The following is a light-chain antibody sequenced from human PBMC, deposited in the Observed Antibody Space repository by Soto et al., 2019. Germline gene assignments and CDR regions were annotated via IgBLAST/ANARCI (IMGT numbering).Light chain of an antibody. J-gene: IGKJ4*01. CDR2: AAS. V-gene: IGKV1-39*01. CDR3: HQSYSTPLT. Sequence: DIQMTQSPSSLSASVGDRVTITCRASQSISNYLNWYQQKFVKATKLLIHAASSLQSGVPSRFSGSGSATDFTLPISNLQPDDFATYYCHQSYSTPLTVGGGTKVEIK. CDR1: QSISNY.